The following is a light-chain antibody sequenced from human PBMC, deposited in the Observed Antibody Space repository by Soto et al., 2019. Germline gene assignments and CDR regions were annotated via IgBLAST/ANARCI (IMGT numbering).Light chain of an antibody. Sequence: EITMTQSPATLSVSPGERATLSCRASQSVGSNLAWYQQRPGQSPRLLIYGVSTRATGVPARFSGSGSGTEFTLTNSSLQSEDFAVYFCQQYYDWPPVYTFGQGTTVEIK. CDR3: QQYYDWPPVYT. CDR2: GVS. V-gene: IGKV3-15*01. J-gene: IGKJ2*01. CDR1: QSVGSN.